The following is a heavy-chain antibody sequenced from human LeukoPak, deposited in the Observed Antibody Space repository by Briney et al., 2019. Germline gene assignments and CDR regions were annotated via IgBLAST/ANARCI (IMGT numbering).Heavy chain of an antibody. CDR1: GFTFSSYA. Sequence: GGSLRLSCAASGFTFSSYAMSWVRQAPGKGLEWVSAISGSGGSTYYADSVKGRFTISRDNSKNTLYLQMNSLRAEDTAVYYCAKAWGRYCSGGSCYSYFDYWGQGTLVTVSS. J-gene: IGHJ4*02. D-gene: IGHD2-15*01. CDR2: ISGSGGST. CDR3: AKAWGRYCSGGSCYSYFDY. V-gene: IGHV3-23*01.